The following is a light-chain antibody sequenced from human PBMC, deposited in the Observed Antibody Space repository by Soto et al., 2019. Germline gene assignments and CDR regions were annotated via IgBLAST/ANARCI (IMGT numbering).Light chain of an antibody. V-gene: IGKV1-5*03. J-gene: IGKJ1*01. CDR3: QQYNSYSGT. CDR2: KAS. CDR1: QSISSW. Sequence: DIPMTQSPSTLSASVGDRVTITCRASQSISSWLAWYQQKPGKAPKLLLYKASSLESGVPSRFSGSGSGTEFILTISSLQPDDFATYYCQQYNSYSGTFGQGTKVEIK.